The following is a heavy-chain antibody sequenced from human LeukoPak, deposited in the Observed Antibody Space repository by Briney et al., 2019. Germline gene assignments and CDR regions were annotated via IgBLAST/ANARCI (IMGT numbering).Heavy chain of an antibody. CDR3: ARGMAAAYDYNWFDP. Sequence: PSETLSLTCTVSGGSISSSSYYWGWIRQPPGKGLEWIGRINASGSTRYNPSLKSRVTMSADTSKNQFTLKMNSVTAADTAVYFCARGMAAAYDYNWFDPWGQGTLVTVSS. J-gene: IGHJ5*02. D-gene: IGHD5-12*01. CDR1: GGSISSSSYY. CDR2: INASGST. V-gene: IGHV4-61*05.